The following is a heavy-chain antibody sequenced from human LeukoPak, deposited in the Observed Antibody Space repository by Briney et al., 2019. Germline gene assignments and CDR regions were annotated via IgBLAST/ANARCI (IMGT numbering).Heavy chain of an antibody. CDR3: ARGRRSGWFDP. D-gene: IGHD3-3*01. CDR2: IYYSGST. Sequence: SETLSLTCTVSGGSISSSSYYWGWIRQPPGKGLEWIGSIYYSGSTYYNPSLKSRVTISVDTSKNQFSLKLSSVTAADTAVYYCARGRRSGWFDPWGQGTLVTVSS. J-gene: IGHJ5*02. V-gene: IGHV4-39*01. CDR1: GGSISSSSYY.